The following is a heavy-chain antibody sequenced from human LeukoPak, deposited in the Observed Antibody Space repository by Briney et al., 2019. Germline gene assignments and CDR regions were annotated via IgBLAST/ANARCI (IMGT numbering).Heavy chain of an antibody. Sequence: GASVKVSCKASGYTFTSYYMHWVRQAPGQGLEWMGIINPSGGSTSYAQKFQGRVTMTRDTSTSTVYMELSSLRSEDTAVYYCARDRGHVDTAMVYYYYYGMDVWGQGTTVTVSS. CDR1: GYTFTSYY. J-gene: IGHJ6*02. D-gene: IGHD5-18*01. CDR3: ARDRGHVDTAMVYYYYYGMDV. CDR2: INPSGGST. V-gene: IGHV1-46*01.